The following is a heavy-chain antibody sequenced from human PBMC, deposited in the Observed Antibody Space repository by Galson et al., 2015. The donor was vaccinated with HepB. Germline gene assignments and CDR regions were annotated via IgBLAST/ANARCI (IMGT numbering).Heavy chain of an antibody. CDR3: ARDACSSTSCPDY. J-gene: IGHJ4*02. CDR2: INPNSGGT. CDR1: GYTFTGYY. V-gene: IGHV1-2*02. Sequence: SVKVSCKASGYTFTGYYMHWVRQAPGQGLEWMGWINPNSGGTNYAQKFQGRVTMTRDTSISTAYMELSRLRSDDTAVYYCARDACSSTSCPDYWGQGTLVTVSS. D-gene: IGHD2-2*01.